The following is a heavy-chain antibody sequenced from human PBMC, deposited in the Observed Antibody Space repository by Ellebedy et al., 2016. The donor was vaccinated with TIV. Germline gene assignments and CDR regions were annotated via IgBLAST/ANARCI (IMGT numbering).Heavy chain of an antibody. CDR1: GFPFSTYA. D-gene: IGHD3-22*01. Sequence: PGGSLRLSCAASGFPFSTYAVHWVRQAPGKGLEWVAVIWHDGSKKFYAASVKGRFTISRDNSKNTLYLEMSSLRAEDTALYYCATSFYYDSSGTKHFDLWGRGTLVSVSS. J-gene: IGHJ2*01. V-gene: IGHV3-33*01. CDR2: IWHDGSKK. CDR3: ATSFYYDSSGTKHFDL.